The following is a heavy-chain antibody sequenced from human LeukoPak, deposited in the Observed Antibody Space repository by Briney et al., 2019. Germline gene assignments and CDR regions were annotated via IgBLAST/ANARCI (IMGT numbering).Heavy chain of an antibody. CDR2: IRYDGSEK. CDR1: GFSFSSYG. V-gene: IGHV3-30*02. J-gene: IGHJ4*02. CDR3: AKPPYCSTTSCLTFDS. D-gene: IGHD2-2*01. Sequence: PGGSLRLSCAASGFSFSSYGMHWVRQAPGKGLEWVAFIRYDGSEKYYGDSVKGRFTVARDNSRNTLFLQMDSPTTEDTAVYYCAKPPYCSTTSCLTFDSWGQGTLVTVSS.